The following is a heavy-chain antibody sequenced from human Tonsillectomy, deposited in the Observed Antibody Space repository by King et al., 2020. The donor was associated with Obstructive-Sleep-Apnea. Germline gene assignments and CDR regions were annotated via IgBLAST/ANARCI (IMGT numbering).Heavy chain of an antibody. CDR2: ISGRGGST. CDR1: GFTFSSYA. Sequence: QLVQSGGGLVQPGGSLRLSCAASGFTFSSYAMSWVRQAPGKGLEWVSAISGRGGSTYYADSVKGRFTLSRDNSKNTPYLQMNRLRAGDTAVYYCAKARLRRGPLDYWGQGTLVTVSS. CDR3: AKARLRRGPLDY. J-gene: IGHJ4*02. D-gene: IGHD3-10*01. V-gene: IGHV3-23*04.